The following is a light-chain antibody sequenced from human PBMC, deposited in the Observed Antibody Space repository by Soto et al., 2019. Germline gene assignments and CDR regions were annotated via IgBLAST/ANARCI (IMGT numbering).Light chain of an antibody. CDR1: QSVSSY. V-gene: IGKV3-11*01. CDR2: DAS. J-gene: IGKJ1*01. CDR3: LQRSTWPRT. Sequence: EIVLTQSPATLSLSPGERATLSCRASQSVSSYLVWYQQKPGQAPRLLMSDASNRATGIPARFSGSGSGTDFTLTISSLEPEEFAVYYCLQRSTWPRTFGQGTKVEIK.